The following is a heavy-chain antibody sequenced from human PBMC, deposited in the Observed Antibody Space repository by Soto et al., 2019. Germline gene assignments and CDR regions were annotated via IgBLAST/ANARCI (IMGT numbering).Heavy chain of an antibody. CDR2: ISYDGSNK. J-gene: IGHJ6*02. D-gene: IGHD1-20*01. CDR3: AKAIRYNWNYDYYYGMDV. CDR1: GFTFSSYG. Sequence: HVQLVESGGGVVQPGRSLRLSCAASGFTFSSYGMHWVRQAPGKGLEWVAVISYDGSNKYYADSVKGRFTISRDNSKNTLYLQMNSVRAEATAGYYCAKAIRYNWNYDYYYGMDVWGPGNPVTVSS. V-gene: IGHV3-30*18.